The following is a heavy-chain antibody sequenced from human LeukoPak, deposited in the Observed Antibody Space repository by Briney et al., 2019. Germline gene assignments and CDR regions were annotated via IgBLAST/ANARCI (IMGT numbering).Heavy chain of an antibody. J-gene: IGHJ4*02. CDR3: ARNYYESSGYYPWNFDY. D-gene: IGHD3-22*01. CDR1: GGSISSSSYW. V-gene: IGHV4-39*01. CDR2: IYYSGST. Sequence: PSETLSLTCTVSGGSISSSSYWWGWIRQPPGKGLEWIANIYYSGSTHYNPSLKSRVTIFIEKSKNQFSLKLSSVTAADTAVYYCARNYYESSGYYPWNFDYWGQGTLVTVSS.